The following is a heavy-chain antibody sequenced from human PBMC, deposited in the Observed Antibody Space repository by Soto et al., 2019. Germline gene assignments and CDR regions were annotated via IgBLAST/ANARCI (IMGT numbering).Heavy chain of an antibody. D-gene: IGHD2-2*01. J-gene: IGHJ4*02. CDR3: ARLFPRVVPAAIYFDY. CDR1: GASISNLNY. V-gene: IGHV4-39*01. Sequence: SETLSLTCSVSGASISNLNYWRCFRQPPGKGLEWIGSIIYSGNTNYNPSLKSRVTISVDTSKNQFSLKLSSVTAADTAVYYCARLFPRVVPAAIYFDYWGQGTLVTVSS. CDR2: IIYSGNT.